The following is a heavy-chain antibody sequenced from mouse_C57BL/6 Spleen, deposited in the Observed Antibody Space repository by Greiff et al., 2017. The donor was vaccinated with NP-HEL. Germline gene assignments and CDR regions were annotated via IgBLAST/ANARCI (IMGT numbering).Heavy chain of an antibody. CDR2: IYPGSGST. V-gene: IGHV1-55*01. Sequence: VQLQQSGAELVKPGASVKMSCKASGYTFTSYWITWVKQRPGQGLEWIGEIYPGSGSTNYNEKFKSKATLTVDTSSSTAYMQLSSLTAEDSAVYYCARYYSNLYAMDYWGQGTSVTVSS. J-gene: IGHJ4*01. CDR1: GYTFTSYW. D-gene: IGHD2-5*01. CDR3: ARYYSNLYAMDY.